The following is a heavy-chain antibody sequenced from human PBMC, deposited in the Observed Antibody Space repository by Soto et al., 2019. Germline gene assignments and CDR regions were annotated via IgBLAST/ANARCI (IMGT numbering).Heavy chain of an antibody. Sequence: PGGSLRLSCAASGFTCSDSAIHWVRQASGKGLEWVGRIKTRSNNYATAYAASVKGRFTISRDDSKNTAYLQMNSLKTEDTALYSCTRVHYDSSGYPLLGYWGQGTLVTVSS. J-gene: IGHJ4*02. CDR2: IKTRSNNYAT. V-gene: IGHV3-73*01. CDR1: GFTCSDSA. D-gene: IGHD3-22*01. CDR3: TRVHYDSSGYPLLGY.